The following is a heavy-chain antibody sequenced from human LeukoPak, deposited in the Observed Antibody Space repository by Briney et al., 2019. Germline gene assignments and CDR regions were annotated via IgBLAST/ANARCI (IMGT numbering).Heavy chain of an antibody. CDR3: ARGEKPKITIFGVVKRGNWFDP. D-gene: IGHD3-3*01. J-gene: IGHJ5*02. CDR2: INHSGST. V-gene: IGHV4-34*01. CDR1: GGSFSGYY. Sequence: NPAETLSLTCAVYGGSFSGYYWSWIRQPPGKGLEWIGEINHSGSTNYNPSLKSRVTISVDTSKNQFSLKLSSVTAADTAVYYCARGEKPKITIFGVVKRGNWFDPWGQGTLVTVSS.